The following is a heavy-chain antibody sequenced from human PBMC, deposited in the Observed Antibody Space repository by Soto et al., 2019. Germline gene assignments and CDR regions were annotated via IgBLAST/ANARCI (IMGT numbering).Heavy chain of an antibody. V-gene: IGHV3-11*01. CDR3: ARVMSIAARLLIPHHAFDI. J-gene: IGHJ3*02. CDR1: GFTFSDYY. D-gene: IGHD6-6*01. CDR2: ISSSGSTI. Sequence: PGGSLRLSCAASGFTFSDYYMSWIRQAPGKGLEWVSYISSSGSTIYYADSVKGRFTISRDNAKNSLYLQMNSLRAEDTAVYYSARVMSIAARLLIPHHAFDIWGQGKMVTVSS.